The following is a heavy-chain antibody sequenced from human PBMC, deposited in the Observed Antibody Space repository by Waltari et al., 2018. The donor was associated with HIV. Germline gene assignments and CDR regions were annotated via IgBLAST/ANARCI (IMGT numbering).Heavy chain of an antibody. CDR1: GGSFRGYH. D-gene: IGHD1-26*01. J-gene: IGHJ6*02. CDR2: IKHSRGP. V-gene: IGHV4-34*01. Sequence: VQLQQCGAGLVEPSETLSLTCGLDGGSFRGYHWRWIRQTPGKGLEWSGEIKHSRGPNYNPSLKSRVTISLDRSRNQFSLKLTSVTAADTAVYYCARPMFIPGATHKGGMDVWGQGTTVTVSS. CDR3: ARPMFIPGATHKGGMDV.